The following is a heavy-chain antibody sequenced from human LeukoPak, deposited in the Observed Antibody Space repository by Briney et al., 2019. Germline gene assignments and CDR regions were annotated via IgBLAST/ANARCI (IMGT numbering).Heavy chain of an antibody. Sequence: SVKVSCKSSGGTFSSYAISWVRQAPGQGLEWMGGIIPIFGTANYAQKFQDRVTITADESTSTAYMELSSLRSEDTAVYYCARGVSRYYYYMDVWGKGTTVTVSS. CDR3: ARGVSRYYYYMDV. J-gene: IGHJ6*03. CDR1: GGTFSSYA. V-gene: IGHV1-69*01. D-gene: IGHD3-10*01. CDR2: IIPIFGTA.